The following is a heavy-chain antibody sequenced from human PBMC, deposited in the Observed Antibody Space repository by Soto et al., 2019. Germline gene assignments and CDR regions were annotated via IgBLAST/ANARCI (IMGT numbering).Heavy chain of an antibody. Sequence: PGGSLRVSCATSVFTFDDYTMPWVGQAPGKGLEWVSLISWDGGNTYYADSVKGRFTISRDNSKNSLYLQMNSLRTEDTALYYCAKDNRGSYYYGMDVWGQGTTVTVSS. J-gene: IGHJ6*02. CDR3: AKDNRGSYYYGMDV. CDR2: ISWDGGNT. CDR1: VFTFDDYT. V-gene: IGHV3-43*01.